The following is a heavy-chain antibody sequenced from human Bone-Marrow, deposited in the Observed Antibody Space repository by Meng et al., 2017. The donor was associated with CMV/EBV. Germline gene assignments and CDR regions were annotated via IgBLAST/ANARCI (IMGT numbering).Heavy chain of an antibody. Sequence: GGSLRLSCKGSGYSFTSYWIGWVRQMPGKGLEWMGIIYPGDSDTRYSPSFQGQVTISADKSISTAYLQWSSLKASDTAMYYCARLSDSSGDRFDYWGQGTLVTVSS. CDR2: IYPGDSDT. D-gene: IGHD3-22*01. CDR1: GYSFTSYW. J-gene: IGHJ4*02. CDR3: ARLSDSSGDRFDY. V-gene: IGHV5-51*01.